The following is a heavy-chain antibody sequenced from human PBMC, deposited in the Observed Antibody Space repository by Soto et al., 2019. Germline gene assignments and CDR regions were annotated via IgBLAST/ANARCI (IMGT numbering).Heavy chain of an antibody. CDR3: AWAGFRYFDWLSIDY. V-gene: IGHV5-51*01. CDR1: GYSFTSYW. J-gene: IGHJ4*02. Sequence: GESLKISCKGSGYSFTSYWIGWVRQMPGKGLEWMGIIYPGDSDTRYSPSFQGQVTISADKSISTAYLQWSSLKASDTAMYYCAWAGFRYFDWLSIDYWGQGTLVTVSS. D-gene: IGHD3-9*01. CDR2: IYPGDSDT.